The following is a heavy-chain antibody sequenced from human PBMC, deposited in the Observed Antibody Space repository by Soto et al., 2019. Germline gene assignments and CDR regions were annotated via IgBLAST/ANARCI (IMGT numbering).Heavy chain of an antibody. D-gene: IGHD3-22*01. CDR1: GFTFSSYA. CDR3: ARGLIYDSSGYAFDI. CDR2: ISYDGSNK. V-gene: IGHV3-30*04. Sequence: GGSLRLSCAASGFTFSSYAMHWVRQAPGKGLEWVAVISYDGSNKYYADSVKGRFTISRDNSKNTLYLQMNSLRAEDTAVYYCARGLIYDSSGYAFDIWGQGTMVTVSS. J-gene: IGHJ3*02.